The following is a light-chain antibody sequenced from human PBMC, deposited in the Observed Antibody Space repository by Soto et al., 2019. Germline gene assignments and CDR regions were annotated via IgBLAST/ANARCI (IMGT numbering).Light chain of an antibody. CDR3: SSITSDSSYV. CDR2: GVT. J-gene: IGLJ1*01. Sequence: QSVLTQPASVSGSPGQSIAISCTGTSSDVGTYDSVCWYQQHPGKAPKLIIFGVTNRPSGVSNRFSGHKSGNTASLTISGLQAVEENDYYCSSITSDSSYVFGTGTKV. CDR1: SSDVGTYDS. V-gene: IGLV2-14*03.